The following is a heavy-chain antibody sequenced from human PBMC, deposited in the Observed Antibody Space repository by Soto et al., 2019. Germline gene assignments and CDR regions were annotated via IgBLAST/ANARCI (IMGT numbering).Heavy chain of an antibody. CDR3: ARDGPGGSLDY. J-gene: IGHJ4*02. Sequence: ASVKVSCKASGYTFTTYHITWVRQAPGHGLKWMGWISPYNGNTNYAQKLQDRVTMTTDTSTNTAYMEVRSLTSDDTAMYYCARDGPGGSLDYWGQGTLVTVSS. D-gene: IGHD2-8*02. CDR2: ISPYNGNT. V-gene: IGHV1-18*01. CDR1: GYTFTTYH.